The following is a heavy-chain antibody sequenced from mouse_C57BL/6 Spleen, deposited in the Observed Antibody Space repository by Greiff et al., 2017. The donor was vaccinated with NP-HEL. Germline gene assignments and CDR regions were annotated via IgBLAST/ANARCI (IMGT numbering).Heavy chain of an antibody. CDR2: FYPGSGSI. CDR1: GYTFTEYT. Sequence: QVQLQQSGAELVKPGASVKLSCKASGYTFTEYTIHWVKQRSGQGLEWIGWFYPGSGSIKYNEKFKDKATLTADKSSSTVYMELSRLTSEDSAVYFCARHEDAYSNYEYYFDYWGQGTTLTVSS. J-gene: IGHJ2*01. V-gene: IGHV1-62-2*01. D-gene: IGHD2-5*01. CDR3: ARHEDAYSNYEYYFDY.